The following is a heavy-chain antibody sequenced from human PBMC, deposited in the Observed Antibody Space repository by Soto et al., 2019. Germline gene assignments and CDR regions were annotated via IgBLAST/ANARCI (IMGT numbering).Heavy chain of an antibody. CDR1: GGSISSGGYS. Sequence: SETLSLTCAVSGGSISSGGYSWSWIRQPPGKGLEWIGYIYHSGSTYYNPSLKSRVTISVDTSKNQFSLKLTSVTAAETAVYYCVRTAREGAVAPHWFDRWGQGTQVTVSS. V-gene: IGHV4-30-2*05. CDR3: VRTAREGAVAPHWFDR. D-gene: IGHD2-21*02. J-gene: IGHJ5*02. CDR2: IYHSGST.